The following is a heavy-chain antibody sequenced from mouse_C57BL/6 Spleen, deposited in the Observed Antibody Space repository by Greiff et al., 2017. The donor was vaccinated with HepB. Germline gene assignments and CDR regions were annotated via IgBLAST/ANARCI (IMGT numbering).Heavy chain of an antibody. CDR1: GYTFTSYW. CDR2: IYPGSGST. Sequence: QVQLQQPGAELVKPGASVKMSCKASGYTFTSYWITWVKQRPGQGLEWIGDIYPGSGSTNYNEKFKSKSTLTVDTSSSTAYLQVSSLTSEDSAVYYCARLDSSGYGWIDYWGQGTLVTVSA. V-gene: IGHV1-55*01. D-gene: IGHD3-2*02. CDR3: ARLDSSGYGWIDY. J-gene: IGHJ3*01.